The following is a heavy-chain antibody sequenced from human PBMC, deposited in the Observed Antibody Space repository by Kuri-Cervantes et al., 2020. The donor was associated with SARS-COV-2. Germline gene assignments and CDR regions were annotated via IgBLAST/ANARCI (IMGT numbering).Heavy chain of an antibody. V-gene: IGHV3-21*01. CDR1: GFTFSSYS. Sequence: GGLRLSCAASGFTFSSYSMNWVRQAPGKGLEWVSSISSSSSYIYYADSVKGRFTISRDNAKNSLYLQMNSLRAEDTAVYYCAKEYSGSWGYGYWGQGTLVTVSS. CDR3: AKEYSGSWGYGY. D-gene: IGHD1-26*01. CDR2: ISSSSSYI. J-gene: IGHJ4*02.